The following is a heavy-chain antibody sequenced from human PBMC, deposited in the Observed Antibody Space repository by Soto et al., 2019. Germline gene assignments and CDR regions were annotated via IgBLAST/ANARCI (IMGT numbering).Heavy chain of an antibody. CDR2: IYPGDSDT. CDR3: ARHPKLLQLVLLTWGYGMDV. CDR1: GYSFTSYW. D-gene: IGHD6-6*01. Sequence: ESLKVSCRGAGYSFTSYWIGWVRQMPGKGLEWMGIIYPGDSDTRYSPSFKGQVTISADKSISTAYLQWSSLKASDTAMYYCARHPKLLQLVLLTWGYGMDVWGQGTTVTVSS. J-gene: IGHJ6*02. V-gene: IGHV5-51*01.